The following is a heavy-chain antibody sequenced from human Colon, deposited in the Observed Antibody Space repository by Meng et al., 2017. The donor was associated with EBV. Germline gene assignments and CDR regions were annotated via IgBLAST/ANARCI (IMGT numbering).Heavy chain of an antibody. J-gene: IGHJ5*02. D-gene: IGHD2-8*02. CDR2: IYHNGQT. CDR3: ARDGGVTHIP. Sequence: QVSLQEAGVGLVKPSGTLSLTRAVSVTSISTSNWWSWIRQSPGEGLEWIGAIYHNGQTNYNPSLKSRVSMSVDESKNEFSLNLKSVTAADTAVYYCARDGGVTHIPWGQGVLVTVSS. CDR1: VTSISTSNW. V-gene: IGHV4-4*02.